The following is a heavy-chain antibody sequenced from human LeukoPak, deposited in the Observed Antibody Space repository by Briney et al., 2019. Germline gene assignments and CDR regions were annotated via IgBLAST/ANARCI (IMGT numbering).Heavy chain of an antibody. CDR1: GYTFTSYG. V-gene: IGHV1-18*01. CDR2: ISAYNGNT. J-gene: IGHJ6*02. CDR3: ASCIVTMVRGVEFRPYYYGMDV. Sequence: GASVKVSCKASGYTFTSYGISWVRQAPGQGLEWMGWISAYNGNTNYAQKLQGRVTMTTDTSTSTAYMELRSLRSDDTAVYYCASCIVTMVRGVEFRPYYYGMDVRGQGTTVTVSS. D-gene: IGHD3-10*01.